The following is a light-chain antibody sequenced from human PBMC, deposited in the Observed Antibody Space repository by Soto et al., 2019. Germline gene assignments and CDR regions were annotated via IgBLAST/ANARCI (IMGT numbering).Light chain of an antibody. Sequence: ALTQPASVSGSPGQSITISCTGTSSDVGSYNFVSWYQQLPGKAPKLMIYEVSNRPSGVSNRFSGSKSGNTASLTISGLQAEDEADYYCSSYTTSSNYVLGSGTKVTVL. J-gene: IGLJ1*01. V-gene: IGLV2-14*01. CDR2: EVS. CDR3: SSYTTSSNYV. CDR1: SSDVGSYNF.